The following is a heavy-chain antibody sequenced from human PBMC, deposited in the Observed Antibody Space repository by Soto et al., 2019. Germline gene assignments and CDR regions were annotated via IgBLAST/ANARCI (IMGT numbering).Heavy chain of an antibody. D-gene: IGHD3-10*01. V-gene: IGHV5-51*01. J-gene: IGHJ6*02. CDR1: GYSFTSYW. CDR2: IYPGDSDT. CDR3: ARHKGSGSYYKVYYYYGMDV. Sequence: GESLKISGDGSGYSFTSYWIGWVLQMPGKGLDWMGIIYPGDSDTRYSPSFQGQVTISADRSISTAYLQWSSLKASDTAMYYCARHKGSGSYYKVYYYYGMDVWGQVTTVIVSS.